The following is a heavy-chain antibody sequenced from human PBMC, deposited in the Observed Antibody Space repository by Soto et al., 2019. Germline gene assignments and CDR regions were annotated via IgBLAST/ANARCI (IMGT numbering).Heavy chain of an antibody. V-gene: IGHV3-23*01. CDR2: ISGSGGST. CDR1: GFTFSSYA. Sequence: GGSLRLSCAASGFTFSSYAMSWVRQAPGKGLEWVSAISGSGGSTYYADSVKGRFTISRDNSKNTLYLQMNSLRAEDTAVYYCAKDLTMIVVGKHAFDIWGQGTMVTVSS. D-gene: IGHD3-22*01. CDR3: AKDLTMIVVGKHAFDI. J-gene: IGHJ3*02.